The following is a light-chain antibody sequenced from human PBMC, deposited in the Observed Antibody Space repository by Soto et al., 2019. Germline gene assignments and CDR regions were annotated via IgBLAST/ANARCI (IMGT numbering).Light chain of an antibody. J-gene: IGLJ2*01. CDR1: RRDVGSYDT. Sequence: QSVLTQPPSASGSSGQSVTISCTGTRRDVGSYDTVSWYQQHPGKAPKLMIYEVNKRPSGVPDRFSGSKFGNPASLTVSALQAEDEADYYCSSYAGSDNLVFGGGTKLTVL. V-gene: IGLV2-8*01. CDR3: SSYAGSDNLV. CDR2: EVN.